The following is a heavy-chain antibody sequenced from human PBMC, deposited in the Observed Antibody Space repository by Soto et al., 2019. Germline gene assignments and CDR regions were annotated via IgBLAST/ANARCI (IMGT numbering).Heavy chain of an antibody. CDR3: AMVDTSVTPPPLDV. CDR1: GYIFVNYG. V-gene: IGHV1-18*01. Sequence: QVQLVQSGDEVRKPGSSVKVSCKASGYIFVNYGIAWVRQAPGQGLEWMGWISPYSGNTHYASKVQGRLTMTTDTXXHTASKGLGSLTSDATASYYCAMVDTSVTPPPLDVWGQGTTVTVSS. CDR2: ISPYSGNT. J-gene: IGHJ6*02. D-gene: IGHD5-18*01.